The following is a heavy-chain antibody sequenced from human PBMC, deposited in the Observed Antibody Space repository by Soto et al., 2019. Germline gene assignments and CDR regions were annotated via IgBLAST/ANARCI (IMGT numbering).Heavy chain of an antibody. J-gene: IGHJ4*02. V-gene: IGHV1-18*01. CDR3: ARDGSSRYYDFWSGFTGNDY. Sequence: QVQLVQSGAEVKKPGASVKVSCKASGYTFTSYGISWVRQAPGQGLEWMGWISAYNGNTNYAQKLQGRVTMTTDTSKSTAYMELRSLRSDDTAVYYCARDGSSRYYDFWSGFTGNDYWGQGTLVTVSS. CDR1: GYTFTSYG. D-gene: IGHD3-3*01. CDR2: ISAYNGNT.